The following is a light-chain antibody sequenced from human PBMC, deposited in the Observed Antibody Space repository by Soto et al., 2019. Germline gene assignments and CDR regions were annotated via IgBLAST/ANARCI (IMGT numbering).Light chain of an antibody. J-gene: IGKJ1*01. V-gene: IGKV3-15*01. Sequence: EIVVTQSPATLSVSPGERVTLSCRASQSVSSSLAWYQQRPGQAPRLLIYDTSTRAAGIAARFSGSGSGTELNLTISSLQSEDSAVYYCQQYVHWHPGAFGQWTTVESK. CDR1: QSVSSS. CDR3: QQYVHWHPGA. CDR2: DTS.